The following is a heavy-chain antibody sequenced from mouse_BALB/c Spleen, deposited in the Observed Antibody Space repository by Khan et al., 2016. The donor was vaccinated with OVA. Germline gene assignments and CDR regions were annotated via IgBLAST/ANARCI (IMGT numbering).Heavy chain of an antibody. CDR3: IRGGDGGFAY. CDR1: GYTFTSYQ. Sequence: QVQLQQSGAELVKPGASVKLSCKASGYTFTSYQMYWVKQRPGQGLEWIGEINPNNGGTNFNEKFKSKATLTVDKSSSTAFMQLSSLTSEDSAVYYWIRGGDGGFAYWGQGTLVTVSA. CDR2: INPNNGGT. J-gene: IGHJ3*01. V-gene: IGHV1S81*02.